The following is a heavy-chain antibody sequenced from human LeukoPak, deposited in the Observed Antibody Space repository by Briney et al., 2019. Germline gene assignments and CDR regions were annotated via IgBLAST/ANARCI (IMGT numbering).Heavy chain of an antibody. CDR3: ARENYYASGRIKTYYLDV. V-gene: IGHV1-69*06. Sequence: SVKVSCKASGYTFTSYDINWVRQAPGQGLEWMGTIIPIFATANYAQRFQGRVTITADTSTSTAYMELSSLRSDDTAVYYCARENYYASGRIKTYYLDVWGQGTTVTVSS. CDR2: IIPIFATA. CDR1: GYTFTSYD. D-gene: IGHD3-10*01. J-gene: IGHJ6*02.